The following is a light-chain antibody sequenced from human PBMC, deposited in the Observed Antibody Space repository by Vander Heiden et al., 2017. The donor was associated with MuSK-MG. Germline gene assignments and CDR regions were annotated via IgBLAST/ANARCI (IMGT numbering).Light chain of an antibody. J-gene: IGKJ4*01. CDR2: DAS. CDR1: QSVSSY. CDR3: QQPSNWPPLT. Sequence: DIVLTQSPATLSLSPGERATLSCRTSQSVSSYLAWYQQKPGQAPRLLIYDASNRATGIPARFSGSGYGTDFTLTISSLEPEDFAVYYCQQPSNWPPLTFGGGTKVEIK. V-gene: IGKV3-11*01.